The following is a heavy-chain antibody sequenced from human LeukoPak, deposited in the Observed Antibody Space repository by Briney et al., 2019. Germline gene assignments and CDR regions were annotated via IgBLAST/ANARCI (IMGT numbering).Heavy chain of an antibody. D-gene: IGHD3-16*02. V-gene: IGHV1-18*01. J-gene: IGHJ4*02. CDR2: INMYNGNT. CDR1: GYTFTISA. Sequence: ASVKVSCKGSGYTFTISAISWVRQAPGQGPEWMGWINMYNGNTNYAQKLQGRVTMTTDTSTSTAYMELRSLRSDDTAVYYCARVVGNYVWGSYRPEGGLDSWGQGTLVTVSS. CDR3: ARVVGNYVWGSYRPEGGLDS.